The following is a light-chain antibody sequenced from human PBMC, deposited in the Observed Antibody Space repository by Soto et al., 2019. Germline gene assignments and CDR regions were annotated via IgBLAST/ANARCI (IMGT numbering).Light chain of an antibody. V-gene: IGLV2-23*02. CDR1: SSDVGSNNL. CDR2: EVS. J-gene: IGLJ1*01. CDR3: CSYAGRSASYV. Sequence: QSALSQPASVSGSPGQSITISCTGTSSDVGSNNLVSWYQQHPGKAPKLMIYEVSKRPSGISNRFSGSKSGNTASLTISGLQAEDEADYYCCSYAGRSASYVLGAGIKVTVL.